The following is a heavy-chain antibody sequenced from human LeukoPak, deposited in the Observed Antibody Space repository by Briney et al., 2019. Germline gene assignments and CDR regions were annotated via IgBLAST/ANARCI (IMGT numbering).Heavy chain of an antibody. J-gene: IGHJ5*02. CDR3: ARSHPQPAARGRGWFDP. D-gene: IGHD2-2*01. V-gene: IGHV3-74*01. Sequence: GGSLRLSCAASGLTFSSHWMHWVRQAPGKGLVWVSRITNDGSSTTYADSVKGRFTISRDNAKNMLYLQVNSLRAEDTAVYYCARSHPQPAARGRGWFDPWGQGTLVTVSS. CDR1: GLTFSSHW. CDR2: ITNDGSST.